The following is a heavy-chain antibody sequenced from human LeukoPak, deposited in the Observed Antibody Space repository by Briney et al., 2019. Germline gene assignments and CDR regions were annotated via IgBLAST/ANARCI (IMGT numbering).Heavy chain of an antibody. J-gene: IGHJ4*02. Sequence: ASVKVSCKASGGTFSSYAISWVRQASGQGLEWMGRIIPILGIANYAQKFQGRVTITADKSTSTAYMELSSLRSEDTAVYYCATKGGSYCSGGSCYDYWGQGTLVTVSS. V-gene: IGHV1-69*04. CDR3: ATKGGSYCSGGSCYDY. CDR1: GGTFSSYA. D-gene: IGHD2-15*01. CDR2: IIPILGIA.